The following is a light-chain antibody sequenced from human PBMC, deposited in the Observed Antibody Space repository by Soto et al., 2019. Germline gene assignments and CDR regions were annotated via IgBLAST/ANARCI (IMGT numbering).Light chain of an antibody. CDR2: SNI. CDR3: AAWDDSLYGYV. CDR1: SSNIGSTA. V-gene: IGLV1-44*01. J-gene: IGLJ1*01. Sequence: QSVLTQPPSASGTPGQRVTISCSGSSSNIGSTAVNWYQQLPGTAPKLLISSNIQRPSGVPDRFSGSKSGTSASLAISGLQSGDEADYYCAAWDDSLYGYVFGTGTKVPVL.